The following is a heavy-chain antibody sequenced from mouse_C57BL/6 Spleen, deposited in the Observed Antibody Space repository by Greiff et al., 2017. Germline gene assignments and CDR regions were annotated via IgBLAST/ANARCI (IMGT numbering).Heavy chain of an antibody. J-gene: IGHJ1*03. Sequence: VQLQQSGPELVKPGASVKISCKASGYAFSSSWMNWVKQRPGKGLEWIGRIYPGDGDTNYNGKFKGKATLTADKSSSTAYMQISSLTSEDSAVYFCARTYYYGSHWYFDVWGTGTTVTVSS. CDR3: ARTYYYGSHWYFDV. CDR2: IYPGDGDT. CDR1: GYAFSSSW. D-gene: IGHD1-1*01. V-gene: IGHV1-82*01.